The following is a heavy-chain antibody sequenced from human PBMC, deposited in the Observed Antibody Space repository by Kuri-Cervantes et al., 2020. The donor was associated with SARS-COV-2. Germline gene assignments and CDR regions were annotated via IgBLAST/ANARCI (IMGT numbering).Heavy chain of an antibody. CDR3: ARGFWTGFLFDS. J-gene: IGHJ4*02. CDR1: GFSVTSGSYY. Sequence: GSLRPPGSVSGFSVTSGSYYWSWLRQSPGKGLEWIGYICYGGSTTYNPALKSRVTISIDMTNNQFFLNLKGASAADTAVYYCARGFWTGFLFDSWGQGSLVTVSS. V-gene: IGHV4-61*01. D-gene: IGHD3/OR15-3a*01. CDR2: ICYGGST.